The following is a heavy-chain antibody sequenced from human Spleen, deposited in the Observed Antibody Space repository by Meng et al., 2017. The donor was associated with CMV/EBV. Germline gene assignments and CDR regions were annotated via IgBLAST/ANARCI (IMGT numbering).Heavy chain of an antibody. CDR1: GYTFTSYG. CDR3: ARDPPRLEFGVVIYYGMDV. J-gene: IGHJ6*02. V-gene: IGHV1-18*01. D-gene: IGHD3-3*01. CDR2: ISAYNGNT. Sequence: ASVKVSCKASGYTFTSYGISWVRQAPGQGLEWMGWISAYNGNTNYAQKLQGRVTITTDESTSTAYMELSSLRSEDTAVYYCARDPPRLEFGVVIYYGMDVWGQGTTVTVSS.